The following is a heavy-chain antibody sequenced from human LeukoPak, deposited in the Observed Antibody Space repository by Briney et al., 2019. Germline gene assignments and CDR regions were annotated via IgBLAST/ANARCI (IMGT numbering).Heavy chain of an antibody. Sequence: PGGSLRLSCAASGFTFSGSGMHWVRQAPGKGLEWVTFIRYDESNKYYTDSVKGRFTISRDNSKNTLYLQMDSLRAEDTAVYYCARDYDFWSGYYSPTRGYFGYWGQGTLVTVSS. D-gene: IGHD3-3*01. J-gene: IGHJ4*02. CDR3: ARDYDFWSGYYSPTRGYFGY. CDR1: GFTFSGSG. CDR2: IRYDESNK. V-gene: IGHV3-30*02.